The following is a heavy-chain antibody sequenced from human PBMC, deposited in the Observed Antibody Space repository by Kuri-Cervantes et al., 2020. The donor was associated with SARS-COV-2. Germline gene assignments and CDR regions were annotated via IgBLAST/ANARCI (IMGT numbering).Heavy chain of an antibody. D-gene: IGHD3-16*01. CDR3: ARGGTRNLDF. CDR1: GFTFSTYA. V-gene: IGHV3-30-3*01. J-gene: IGHJ4*02. Sequence: GESLKISCAASGFTFSTYAMHWVRQAPGKGLEWVAVISYDGSIKYYADSVKGRFTISRDNSKNTLYLQMYSLRDEDTAVYFCARGGTRNLDFWGQGTLVTGAS. CDR2: ISYDGSIK.